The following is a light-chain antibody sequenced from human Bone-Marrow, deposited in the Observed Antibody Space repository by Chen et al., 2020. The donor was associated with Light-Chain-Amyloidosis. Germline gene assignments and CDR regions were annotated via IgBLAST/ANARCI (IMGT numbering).Light chain of an antibody. CDR1: QTLLDSDDGNTY. J-gene: IGKJ4*01. CDR3: MQRIEFPFT. V-gene: IGKV2-40*01. CDR2: MVS. Sequence: DIVMTQTPLSLSGTPGEPASISCRSSQTLLDSDDGNTYLDWCLQKPGQSPQLLIYMVSHRASGVPDRFSGSGSGTDFTLKISRVEAEDVGVYYCMQRIEFPFTFVGGTKVEIK.